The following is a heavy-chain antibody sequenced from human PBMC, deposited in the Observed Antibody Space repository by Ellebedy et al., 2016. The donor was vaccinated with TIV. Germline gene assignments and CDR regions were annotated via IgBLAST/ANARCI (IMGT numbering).Heavy chain of an antibody. CDR3: ARDRGGGWLYYYGMDV. CDR2: INHSGST. V-gene: IGHV4-34*01. J-gene: IGHJ6*02. D-gene: IGHD6-19*01. CDR1: GGSFSGYY. Sequence: SETLSLXXAVYGGSFSGYYWSWIRQPPGKGLEWIGEINHSGSTNYNPSLKSRVTISVDTSKNQFSLKLSSVTAADTAVYYCARDRGGGWLYYYGMDVWGQGTTVTVSS.